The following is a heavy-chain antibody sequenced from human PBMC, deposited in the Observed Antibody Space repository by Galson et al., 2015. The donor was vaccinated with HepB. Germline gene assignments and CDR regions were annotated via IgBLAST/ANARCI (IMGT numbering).Heavy chain of an antibody. CDR3: ARGGYSGYHFTY. D-gene: IGHD5-12*01. J-gene: IGHJ4*02. CDR1: GGTFSNYA. CDR2: IIPILGIA. Sequence: SVKVSCKASGGTFSNYAISWVRQAPGQGLEWMGGIIPILGIANYPQRFQGRVTITADKSTNTSYMELSSLRSKDTAVYFCARGGYSGYHFTYWGQGTLVTVSS. V-gene: IGHV1-69*10.